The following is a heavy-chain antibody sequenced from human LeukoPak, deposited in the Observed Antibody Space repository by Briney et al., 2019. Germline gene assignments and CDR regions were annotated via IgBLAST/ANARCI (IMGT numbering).Heavy chain of an antibody. CDR2: TYYSGST. CDR3: AIHPLNWGSGTDY. D-gene: IGHD7-27*01. CDR1: GLSISSYY. Sequence: SESLSLTCTVSGLSISSYYSSWIRQPPSKGREWSGYTYYSGSTNYNPSLTSRVTISVDTSKHQFSLKLSSVTAADTAVYYCAIHPLNWGSGTDYWGQGTLVTVSS. V-gene: IGHV4-59*13. J-gene: IGHJ4*02.